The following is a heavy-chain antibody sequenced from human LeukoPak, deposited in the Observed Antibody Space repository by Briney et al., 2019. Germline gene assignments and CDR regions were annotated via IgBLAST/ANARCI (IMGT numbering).Heavy chain of an antibody. CDR2: ISSNGGST. CDR1: GFTFSSYA. J-gene: IGHJ3*02. Sequence: PGGSLRLSCSASGFTFSSYAMHWVRQAPGKGLEYVSAISSNGGSTYYADSVKGRFTISRDNSKNTLYLQMSSLRAEDTAVYYCVTPGGNIAVAGTGAFDIWGQGTMVTVSS. D-gene: IGHD6-19*01. CDR3: VTPGGNIAVAGTGAFDI. V-gene: IGHV3-64D*06.